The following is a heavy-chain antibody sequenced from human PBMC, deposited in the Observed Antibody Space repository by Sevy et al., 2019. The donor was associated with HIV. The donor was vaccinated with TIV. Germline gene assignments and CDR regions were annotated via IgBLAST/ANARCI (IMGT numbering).Heavy chain of an antibody. V-gene: IGHV3-30*02. Sequence: GGSLRLSCTASGFIFSGYAMHWVRQAPGKGLEWVAFIRYDGGEKYSADSVKGRFTISRDNQQNALYLQMKNLGPDDSAVYYCAKGGGPESVFLEWSPSEAESRYFDLWGRVTLVTVSS. J-gene: IGHJ2*01. CDR3: AKGGGPESVFLEWSPSEAESRYFDL. D-gene: IGHD3-3*01. CDR1: GFIFSGYA. CDR2: IRYDGGEK.